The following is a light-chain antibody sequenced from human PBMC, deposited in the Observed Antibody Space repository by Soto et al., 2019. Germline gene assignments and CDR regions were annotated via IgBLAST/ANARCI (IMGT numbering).Light chain of an antibody. CDR3: QNYNGAPWT. V-gene: IGKV1-27*01. CDR1: QDISNY. CDR2: AAF. J-gene: IGKJ1*01. Sequence: DIQMTQSPSSLSASVGDRVTITCRASQDISNYLAWYQQKPGKVPKLLIYAAFTLHSGVPSRVSGSGSGTDFTLTISGLQPEDVANYYCQNYNGAPWTFGQGTKVEIE.